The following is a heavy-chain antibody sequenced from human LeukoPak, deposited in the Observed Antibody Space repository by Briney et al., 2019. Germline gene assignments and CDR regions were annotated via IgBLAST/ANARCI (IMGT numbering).Heavy chain of an antibody. CDR1: GYSFTSYW. CDR3: ARRMIVTTSDYYYYYMDV. CDR2: IYPGDSDT. J-gene: IGHJ6*03. Sequence: GESLKISXKGSGYSFTSYWIGWVRQMPGKGLEWMGIIYPGDSDTRYSPSFQGQVTISADKSISTAYLQWSSLKASDTAMYYCARRMIVTTSDYYYYYMDVWGKGTTVTVSS. D-gene: IGHD3-22*01. V-gene: IGHV5-51*01.